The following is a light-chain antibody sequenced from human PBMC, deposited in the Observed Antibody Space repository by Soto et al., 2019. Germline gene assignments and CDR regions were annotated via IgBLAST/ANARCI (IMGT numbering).Light chain of an antibody. V-gene: IGKV3-20*01. Sequence: EIVLTQSPGTLSLSPGERATLSCRASQSVSGSYLAWYQQKPAQALRLLIYGASSRATGIPDRFSGSGSGTDFTLTISRLEPEDFAVYYCQEYGSSRTFGQGTKV. CDR2: GAS. CDR3: QEYGSSRT. CDR1: QSVSGSY. J-gene: IGKJ1*01.